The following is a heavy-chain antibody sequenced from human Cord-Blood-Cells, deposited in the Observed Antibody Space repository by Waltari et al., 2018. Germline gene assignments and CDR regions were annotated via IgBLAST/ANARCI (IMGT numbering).Heavy chain of an antibody. V-gene: IGHV1-2*02. CDR3: ARDRGEYYYGSGSMGY. CDR2: INPNSGGT. Sequence: QVQLVQSGAEVKKPGASVTVSCKASGYTFTGHYLHWVRQAPGQGLEWMGWINPNSGGTNYAQKFQGRVTMTRDTSISTAYMELSRLRSDDTAVYYCARDRGEYYYGSGSMGYWGQGTLVTVSS. J-gene: IGHJ4*02. CDR1: GYTFTGHY. D-gene: IGHD3-10*01.